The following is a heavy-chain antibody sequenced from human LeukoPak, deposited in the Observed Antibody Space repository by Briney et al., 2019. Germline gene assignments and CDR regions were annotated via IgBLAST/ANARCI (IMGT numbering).Heavy chain of an antibody. CDR2: MNPNSGNT. CDR3: ARGSNYDFWSGYLILDY. Sequence: ASVKVSCKASGYTFTSYDINWVRQATGQGLEWMGWMNPNSGNTGYAQKFQGRVTMTRNDSISTAYMELSSLRYEDTAVYYCARGSNYDFWSGYLILDYWGQGTLVTVSS. J-gene: IGHJ4*02. V-gene: IGHV1-8*01. D-gene: IGHD3-3*01. CDR1: GYTFTSYD.